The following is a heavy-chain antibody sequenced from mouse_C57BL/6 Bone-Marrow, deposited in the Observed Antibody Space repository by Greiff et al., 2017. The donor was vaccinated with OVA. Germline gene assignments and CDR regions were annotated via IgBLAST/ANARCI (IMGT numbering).Heavy chain of an antibody. V-gene: IGHV2-2*01. D-gene: IGHD1-1*01. J-gene: IGHJ3*01. CDR2: IWSGGST. Sequence: VKLVESGPGLVQPSQSLSITCTVSGFSLTSYGVHWVRQSPGKGLEWLGVIWSGGSTDYNAAFISRLSISKDNSKSQVFFKMNSLQADDTAIYYCARNGGSRDFAYWGQGTLVTVSA. CDR1: GFSLTSYG. CDR3: ARNGGSRDFAY.